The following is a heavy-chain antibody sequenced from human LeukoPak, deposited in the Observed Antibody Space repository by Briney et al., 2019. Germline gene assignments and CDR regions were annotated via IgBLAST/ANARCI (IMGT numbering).Heavy chain of an antibody. D-gene: IGHD3-3*01. CDR1: GYTFTGYY. V-gene: IGHV1-2*06. CDR3: AREMGKRNTIFVGGFHL. Sequence: ASVKVSCKASGYTFTGYYMHWVRQAPGQGLEWMGRINPNSGGTNYAQKFQGGVTMTRDTSISTAYMELSRLRSDDTAVYYCAREMGKRNTIFVGGFHLWGQGTLVTVS. CDR2: INPNSGGT. J-gene: IGHJ1*01.